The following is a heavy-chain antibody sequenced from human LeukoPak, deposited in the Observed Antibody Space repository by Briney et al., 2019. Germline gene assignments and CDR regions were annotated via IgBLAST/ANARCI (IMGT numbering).Heavy chain of an antibody. D-gene: IGHD3-10*01. J-gene: IGHJ4*02. V-gene: IGHV3-53*01. CDR1: GVTVSDNY. Sequence: QSGGSLRLSCAASGVTVSDNYMSWVRQAPGKGLEWVSLIYSGGSTYYADSVKGRFTISRDNSKNTLYLQMNRLRAEDTAVYYCGVFSNLDYWGQGALVTVSS. CDR2: IYSGGST. CDR3: GVFSNLDY.